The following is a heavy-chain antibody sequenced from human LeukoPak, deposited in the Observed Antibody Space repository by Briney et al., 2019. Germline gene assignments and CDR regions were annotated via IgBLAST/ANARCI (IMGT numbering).Heavy chain of an antibody. CDR2: ISGHNGYT. V-gene: IGHV1-18*01. D-gene: IGHD2-15*01. J-gene: IGHJ4*02. Sequence: ASVKVSCKASGYTFTSYGISWVRQAPGQGLEWMGWISGHNGYTNYAQNLQGRVTMTTDTSTSTAYMELRSLRSDDTAVYYCARDVCGASCSTPDYWGQGTLVTVSS. CDR1: GYTFTSYG. CDR3: ARDVCGASCSTPDY.